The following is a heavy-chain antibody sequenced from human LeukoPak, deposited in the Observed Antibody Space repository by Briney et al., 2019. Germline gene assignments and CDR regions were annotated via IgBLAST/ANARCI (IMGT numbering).Heavy chain of an antibody. Sequence: GGSLRLSCAASGFTVSSNYMSWVRQAPGKGLEWVSVIYSGGSTYYADSVKGRFTISRDNSKNTLYLQVNSLRAEDTAVYYCARVSGSGSYYPLYYGMDVWGQGTTVTVSS. CDR1: GFTVSSNY. V-gene: IGHV3-53*01. J-gene: IGHJ6*02. CDR3: ARVSGSGSYYPLYYGMDV. D-gene: IGHD3-10*01. CDR2: IYSGGST.